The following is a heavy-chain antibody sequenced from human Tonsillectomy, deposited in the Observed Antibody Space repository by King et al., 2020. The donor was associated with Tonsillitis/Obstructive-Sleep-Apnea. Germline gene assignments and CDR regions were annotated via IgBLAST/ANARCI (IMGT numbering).Heavy chain of an antibody. CDR2: INPSAGTT. Sequence: VQLVESGAEVKKPGASVKVSCKASGYTFNTYHMHWVRQAPGQGLEWMGIINPSAGTTSYAQKFQGRVTMTRDTSTSTVYMELSSLRPEDTAVYYCSTSRYDFWRGDYTGVSDFSGMDVWGQGTTVTVSS. CDR3: STSRYDFWRGDYTGVSDFSGMDV. V-gene: IGHV1-46*02. CDR1: GYTFNTYH. D-gene: IGHD3-3*01. J-gene: IGHJ6*02.